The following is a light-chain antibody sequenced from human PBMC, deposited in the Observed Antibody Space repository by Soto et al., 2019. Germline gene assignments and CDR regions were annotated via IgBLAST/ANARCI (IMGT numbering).Light chain of an antibody. CDR1: QSVSSNY. V-gene: IGKV3-20*01. Sequence: DIVLTQSPGTLSLSPGERATLSCRASQSVSSNYLAWYQQKPGQAPRLLLYGASSRATGIPDRFSGSGSGTDFTLTLSRLEPEDSAVYYCQHYGNSLITFGQGTRLEIK. CDR2: GAS. CDR3: QHYGNSLIT. J-gene: IGKJ5*01.